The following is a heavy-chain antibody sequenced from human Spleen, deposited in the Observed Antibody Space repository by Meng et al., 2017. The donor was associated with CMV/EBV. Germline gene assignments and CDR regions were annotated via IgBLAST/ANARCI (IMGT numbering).Heavy chain of an antibody. D-gene: IGHD6-13*01. CDR2: ISYDGSNK. CDR1: GFTFSSYA. CDR3: ARGPPSSSWYDDYGMDV. V-gene: IGHV3-30*04. Sequence: GGSLRLSCAASGFTFSSYAMHWVRQAPGKGLEWVAVISYDGSNKYYADSVKGRFTISRDNSKNTLYLQMNSLRAEDTAVYYCARGPPSSSWYDDYGMDVWGQGTTVTVSS. J-gene: IGHJ6*02.